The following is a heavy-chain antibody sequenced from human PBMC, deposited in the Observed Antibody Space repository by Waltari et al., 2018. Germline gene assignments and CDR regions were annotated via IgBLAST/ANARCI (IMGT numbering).Heavy chain of an antibody. D-gene: IGHD6-6*01. CDR1: GDSFSDYI. CDR3: TRASTSSSFFGVWFDP. Sequence: QVQLVQSGAEVKKPGASVTVSCKASGDSFSDYIIHWVGQASGQGLEWVGWISPNSGNTGYAQKFQDRVTISWSSSKSTTYMELRTLKSDDTAVYYCTRASTSSSFFGVWFDPWGQGTQVTVSS. V-gene: IGHV1-8*02. CDR2: ISPNSGNT. J-gene: IGHJ5*02.